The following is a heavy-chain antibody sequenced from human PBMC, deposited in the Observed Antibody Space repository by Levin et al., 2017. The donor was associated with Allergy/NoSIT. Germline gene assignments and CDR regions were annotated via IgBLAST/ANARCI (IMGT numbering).Heavy chain of an antibody. J-gene: IGHJ4*02. V-gene: IGHV3-30*18. CDR1: GFSFRSFG. D-gene: IGHD2-2*01. Sequence: PGGSLRLSCAASGFSFRSFGMHWVRQAPGKGLEWLAVISYDASDTYYADSVQGRFTISRDNSKNMLYLQMNSLRGEDAAVYYCAKDVVFGTSSWTLDFWGQGTLVTVSS. CDR3: AKDVVFGTSSWTLDF. CDR2: ISYDASDT.